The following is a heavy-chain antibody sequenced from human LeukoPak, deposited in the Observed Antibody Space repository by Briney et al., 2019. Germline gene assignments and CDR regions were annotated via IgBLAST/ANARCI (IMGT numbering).Heavy chain of an antibody. D-gene: IGHD3-16*01. CDR1: GDSVSSNSDA. CDR3: ARAYDYVWGSYDL. V-gene: IGHV6-1*01. CDR2: TYYRSKWYY. J-gene: IGHJ4*02. Sequence: SQTLSLTCAISGDSVSSNSDAWNWIRQSPSRGLEWLGRTYYRSKWYYDYAVAVKSRISINPDTSKNQFSLQLSSVTPEDTAVYYCARAYDYVWGSYDLWGQGTLVTVSS.